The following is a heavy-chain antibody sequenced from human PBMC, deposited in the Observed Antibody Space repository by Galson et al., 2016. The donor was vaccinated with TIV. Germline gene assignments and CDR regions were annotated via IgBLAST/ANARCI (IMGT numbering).Heavy chain of an antibody. CDR3: ARTLTSYYFDY. Sequence: SLRLSCAASGFTFSKYDMHWVRQGTGKGLEWVSEISTAGDTYYPGSVKGRFTISRENAKNTLYLQMNSLRGEDTTVYYCARTLTSYYFDYWGQGTLVTVSS. CDR2: ISTAGDT. V-gene: IGHV3-13*01. CDR1: GFTFSKYD. D-gene: IGHD1-20*01. J-gene: IGHJ4*02.